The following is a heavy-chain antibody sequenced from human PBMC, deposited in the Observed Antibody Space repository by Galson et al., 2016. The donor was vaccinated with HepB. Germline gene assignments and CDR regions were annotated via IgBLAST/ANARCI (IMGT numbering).Heavy chain of an antibody. D-gene: IGHD6-19*01. CDR1: GFNFNDYG. Sequence: SVKVSCKASGFNFNDYGIHWVRPAPGQGLEWMGWISAYNGDIRYAERLQGRVTITTATSPSTTYMELRSLRSDDTAVYYCARSSSGWFASDYWGQGTLITVSS. V-gene: IGHV1-18*01. CDR3: ARSSSGWFASDY. J-gene: IGHJ4*02. CDR2: ISAYNGDI.